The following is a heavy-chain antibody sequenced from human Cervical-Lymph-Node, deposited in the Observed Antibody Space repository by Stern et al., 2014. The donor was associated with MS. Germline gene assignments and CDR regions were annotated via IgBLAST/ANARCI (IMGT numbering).Heavy chain of an antibody. CDR2: IDPIFGTT. D-gene: IGHD3-9*01. V-gene: IGHV1-69*06. Sequence: QVQLVQSGAEVKKSGSSVKVSCKASGGTFLNYAISWVRQAPGQGLEWMGDIDPIFGTTNHAQKFQGRVTITADKSTSTAYMEVSSLRSEDTAVYYCAGPRYNFWGQGTLVVVSS. CDR3: AGPRYNF. CDR1: GGTFLNYA. J-gene: IGHJ4*02.